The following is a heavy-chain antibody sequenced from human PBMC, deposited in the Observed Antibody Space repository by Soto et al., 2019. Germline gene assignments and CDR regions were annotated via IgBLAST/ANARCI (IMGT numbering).Heavy chain of an antibody. CDR1: GFYFEDYA. Sequence: EVQLVESGGGLVQPGRSLRLSCAASGFYFEDYAMHWVRQPPGKGLEWVSGITHNSRSMAYADSVKGRFTISRDTAKNSLYLEMNSLTPEDTALYFCAKDPHSWLTSFDICGQGTMVIVS. D-gene: IGHD2-8*02. J-gene: IGHJ3*02. V-gene: IGHV3-9*01. CDR3: AKDPHSWLTSFDI. CDR2: ITHNSRSM.